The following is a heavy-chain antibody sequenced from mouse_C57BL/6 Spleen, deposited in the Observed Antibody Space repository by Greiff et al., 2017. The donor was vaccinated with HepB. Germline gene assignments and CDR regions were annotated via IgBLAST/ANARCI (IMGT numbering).Heavy chain of an antibody. J-gene: IGHJ3*01. V-gene: IGHV5-9-1*02. D-gene: IGHD2-4*01. CDR3: TRGGDYFAY. CDR2: ISSGGDYI. Sequence: EVQLQESGAGLVKPGGSLKLSCAASGFTFSSYAMSWVRQTPEKRLEWVAYISSGGDYIYYADTVKGRFTISRDNARNTLYLQMSSLKSEDTAMYYCTRGGDYFAYWGQGTLVTVSA. CDR1: GFTFSSYA.